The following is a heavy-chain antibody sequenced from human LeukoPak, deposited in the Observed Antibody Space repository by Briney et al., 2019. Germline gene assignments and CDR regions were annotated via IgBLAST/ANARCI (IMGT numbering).Heavy chain of an antibody. CDR1: GGSISSGSYY. V-gene: IGHV4-61*09. J-gene: IGHJ4*02. D-gene: IGHD3-10*01. Sequence: SETLSLTCTVSGGSISSGSYYWDWIRQPAGKRLEWLGHVFTRGTTNYNASLEGRLTISLDTARNQFSLYLSSVTAADTAMYYCARDRARDWFGESLDYWGQGTLVTVSS. CDR2: VFTRGTT. CDR3: ARDRARDWFGESLDY.